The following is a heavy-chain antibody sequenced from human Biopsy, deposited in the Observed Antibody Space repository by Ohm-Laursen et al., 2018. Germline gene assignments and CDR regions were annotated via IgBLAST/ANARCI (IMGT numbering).Heavy chain of an antibody. Sequence: TLSLTCTVSGGSISSYYWTWIRQPPGQGLEWIGDVYYSGSTNRNPPLKSRVTILVDTSKNQFSLKLNSVTAADTAVYYCGRREVVITHDAFDTWGQGTMVTVSS. CDR3: GRREVVITHDAFDT. D-gene: IGHD3-22*01. J-gene: IGHJ3*02. CDR1: GGSISSYY. V-gene: IGHV4-59*08. CDR2: VYYSGST.